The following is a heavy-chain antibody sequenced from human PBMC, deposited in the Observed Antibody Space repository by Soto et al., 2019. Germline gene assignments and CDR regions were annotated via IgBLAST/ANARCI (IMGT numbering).Heavy chain of an antibody. CDR3: ASRGIGDPPSPFDY. CDR2: IYYSGST. V-gene: IGHV4-31*03. D-gene: IGHD3-16*01. J-gene: IGHJ4*02. Sequence: SETLSLTCTVSGGSISSGGYYWSWIRQHPGKGLEWIGYIYYSGSTYYNPSLKSRVTISVDTSKNQFSLKLSSVTAADTAVYYCASRGIGDPPSPFDYWGQGTLVTVSS. CDR1: GGSISSGGYY.